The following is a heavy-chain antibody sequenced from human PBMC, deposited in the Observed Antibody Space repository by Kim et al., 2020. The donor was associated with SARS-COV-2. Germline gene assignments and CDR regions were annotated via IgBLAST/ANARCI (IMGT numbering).Heavy chain of an antibody. J-gene: IGHJ5*02. CDR3: ARAGGSGSYYPGWFDP. Sequence: SVKGRFTISRDNAKNTLYLQVNSLRAEDTAVYYCARAGGSGSYYPGWFDPWGQGTLVTVSS. D-gene: IGHD3-10*01. V-gene: IGHV3-74*01.